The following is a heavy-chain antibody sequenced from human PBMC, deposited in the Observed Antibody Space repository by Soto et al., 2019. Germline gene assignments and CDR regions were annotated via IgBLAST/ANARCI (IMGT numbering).Heavy chain of an antibody. CDR2: IIPIFGTA. Sequence: SVKVSCKASGGTFSSYAISWVRQAPGQGLEWMGGIIPIFGTANYAQKFQGRVTITADESTSTAYMELSSLRSEDTAVYYCARDSNGYCSGGSCYPNCFDTWGQGTLVTVSS. D-gene: IGHD2-15*01. CDR1: GGTFSSYA. V-gene: IGHV1-69*13. CDR3: ARDSNGYCSGGSCYPNCFDT. J-gene: IGHJ5*02.